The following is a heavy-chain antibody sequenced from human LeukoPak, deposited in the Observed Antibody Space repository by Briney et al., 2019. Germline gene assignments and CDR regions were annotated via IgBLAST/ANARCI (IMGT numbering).Heavy chain of an antibody. D-gene: IGHD6-19*01. CDR2: ISDSGGST. V-gene: IGHV3-23*01. CDR3: AKDALRTSGWYYFDF. CDR1: GYTFSFYA. Sequence: PGVSLRLSCAASGYTFSFYAMSCVRQAPGKGLEGILPISDSGGSTYYADSVKGRFTISRDNSKDTLYLQMNSLRAEDTAVYYCAKDALRTSGWYYFDFWGQGTLVTVSS. J-gene: IGHJ4*02.